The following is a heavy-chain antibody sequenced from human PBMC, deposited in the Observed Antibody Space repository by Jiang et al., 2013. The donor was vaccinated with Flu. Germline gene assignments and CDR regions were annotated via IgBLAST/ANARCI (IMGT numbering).Heavy chain of an antibody. V-gene: IGHV1-46*01. CDR3: AREQSGGYWFDP. CDR1: GYIFTTYF. Sequence: GAEVKKPGASVKVSCRASGYIFTTYFIHWLRQAPGQGLEWMGMVDPSNGNTNYAQKFQGRVTMTRDTSTSTVYMELSSLRSEDMAVYYCAREQSGGYWFDPWGQGTLVIVSS. D-gene: IGHD3-10*01. CDR2: VDPSNGNT. J-gene: IGHJ5*02.